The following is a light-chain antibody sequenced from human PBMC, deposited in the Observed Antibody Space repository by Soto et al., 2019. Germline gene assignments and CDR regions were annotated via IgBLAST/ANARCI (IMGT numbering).Light chain of an antibody. CDR2: AAS. CDR3: QKYNAVPT. J-gene: IGKJ4*01. CDR1: QDISNY. V-gene: IGKV1-27*01. Sequence: DIQMTQSPSSLSASVGDRVTITCRASQDISNYLACYQQKPGKVPTLLISAASTLRSGVPSRFSGSGSGTDVTLIISSLQHEDVATYYCQKYNAVPTFGGGTKVEI.